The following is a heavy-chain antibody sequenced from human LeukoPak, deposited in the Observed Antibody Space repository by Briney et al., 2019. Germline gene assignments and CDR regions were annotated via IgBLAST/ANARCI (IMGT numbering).Heavy chain of an antibody. CDR1: GGSISSYY. V-gene: IGHV4-59*01. D-gene: IGHD2-15*01. Sequence: SETLSLTCTVSGGSISSYYWSWIRQPPGKGLEWIGYIYYSGSTYYNPSLKSRVTISIDTSKNQFSLKLSSVTAADTAVYYCAGLYCSGGSCKTVDYWGQGTLVTVSS. CDR3: AGLYCSGGSCKTVDY. J-gene: IGHJ4*02. CDR2: IYYSGST.